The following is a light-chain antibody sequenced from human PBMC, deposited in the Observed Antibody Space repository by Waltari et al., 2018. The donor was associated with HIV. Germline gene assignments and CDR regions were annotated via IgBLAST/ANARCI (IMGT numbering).Light chain of an antibody. CDR3: AAWDDSLNGPV. CDR1: GSHIGSHN. Sequence: QSVLTQSPSASGTPGQRVTISCSGSGSHIGSHNVHWYQQVPGTAPKLLIYRNNRRPSGVPDRFSGSKSGASASLAISGLQSEDEADYYCAAWDDSLNGPVFGGGTRLTVL. J-gene: IGLJ2*01. V-gene: IGLV1-44*01. CDR2: RNN.